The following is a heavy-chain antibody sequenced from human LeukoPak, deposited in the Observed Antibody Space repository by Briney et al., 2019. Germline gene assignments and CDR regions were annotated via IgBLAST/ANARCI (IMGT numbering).Heavy chain of an antibody. CDR2: INPSGGHT. Sequence: ASVKVSCKASGYTFTNYYMHWVRQAPGQGPEWMGVINPSGGHTDYAQKFQGRVTMTRDTSTSTVYMELSGLRSEDTAVYYCARDPQGDFSYGMDVWGQGTTVIVSS. J-gene: IGHJ6*02. CDR3: ARDPQGDFSYGMDV. V-gene: IGHV1-46*01. CDR1: GYTFTNYY.